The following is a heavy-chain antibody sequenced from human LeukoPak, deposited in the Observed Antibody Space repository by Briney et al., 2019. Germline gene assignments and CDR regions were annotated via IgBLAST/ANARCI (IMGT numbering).Heavy chain of an antibody. CDR3: ARVGAPYYYDSSGHVDY. D-gene: IGHD3-22*01. Sequence: SETLSLTCTVSGGSISSYYWSWLRQPPGKGLEWIGYIYYSGSTNYNPSLKSRVTISVDTSKNQFSLKLSSVTAADTAVYYCARVGAPYYYDSSGHVDYWGQGTLVTVSS. CDR2: IYYSGST. V-gene: IGHV4-59*01. J-gene: IGHJ4*02. CDR1: GGSISSYY.